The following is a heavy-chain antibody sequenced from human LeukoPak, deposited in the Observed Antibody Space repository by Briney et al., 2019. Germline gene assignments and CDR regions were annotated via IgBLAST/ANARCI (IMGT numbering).Heavy chain of an antibody. Sequence: GGSLRLSCAASGFTFSSYSMNWVRQAPGKGLEWVSSISSSSSYIYYADSVKGRFTISRDNAKNPLYLQMNSLRVEDTAVYYCAKRMGPSIAAADLDYWGQGTLVTVSS. D-gene: IGHD6-13*01. CDR3: AKRMGPSIAAADLDY. J-gene: IGHJ4*02. CDR1: GFTFSSYS. CDR2: ISSSSSYI. V-gene: IGHV3-21*01.